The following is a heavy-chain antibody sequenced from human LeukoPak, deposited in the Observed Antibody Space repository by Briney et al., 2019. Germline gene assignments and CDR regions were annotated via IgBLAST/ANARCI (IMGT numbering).Heavy chain of an antibody. CDR3: ARDQEAFDY. V-gene: IGHV1-69*05. CDR2: IIPIFGTA. CDR1: GGTFSSYA. J-gene: IGHJ4*02. Sequence: SVKASCKASGGTFSSYAISWVRQAPGQGLEWMGGIIPIFGTANYAQKFQGRVTVTRDTSTSTVHMELSGLRSEDTAVYYCARDQEAFDYWGQGTLVTVSS.